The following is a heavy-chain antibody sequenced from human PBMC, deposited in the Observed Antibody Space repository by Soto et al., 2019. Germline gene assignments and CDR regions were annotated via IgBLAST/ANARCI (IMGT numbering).Heavy chain of an antibody. CDR2: ISPYNGNT. CDR1: GYTFTTYG. CDR3: ARALSVAQYYYYMDV. J-gene: IGHJ6*03. D-gene: IGHD6-19*01. V-gene: IGHV1-18*01. Sequence: QVQLVQSGPEVKKPGASVKVPCKTSGYTFTTYGIIWVRQAPGQGLEWMGWISPYNGNTHYAQKFQGIVTMTTDTSTTTAYMELRTLRSDDRAVYFCARALSVAQYYYYMDVWGKGTTVTVSS.